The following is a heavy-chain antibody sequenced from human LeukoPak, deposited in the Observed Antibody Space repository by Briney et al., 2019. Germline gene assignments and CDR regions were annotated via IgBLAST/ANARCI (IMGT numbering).Heavy chain of an antibody. CDR3: ARETQWLRLGGYWFDP. J-gene: IGHJ5*02. CDR2: IYTSGST. D-gene: IGHD5-12*01. Sequence: SETLSLTCTISGGSISSYYWSWIRQPAGKGLEWIGRIYTSGSTNYNPSLKSRVTMSVDTSKNQFSLKLSSVTAADTAVYYCARETQWLRLGGYWFDPWGQGTLVTVSS. V-gene: IGHV4-4*07. CDR1: GGSISSYY.